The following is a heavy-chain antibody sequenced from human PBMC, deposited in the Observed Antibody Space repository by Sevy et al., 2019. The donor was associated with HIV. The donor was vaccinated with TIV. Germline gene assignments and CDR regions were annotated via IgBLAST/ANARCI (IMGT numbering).Heavy chain of an antibody. CDR1: GFIFGSHG. CDR2: IDAGGDYT. V-gene: IGHV3-23*01. D-gene: IGHD3-9*01. Sequence: GGSLRLSCVGSGFIFGSHGMSWVRQAPGRGLEWVSGIDAGGDYTYYGDAMKGRVSISRDNAESTLLLQMNSRRAEDTAVYYCAKGLGITTFVEIGSWGQGTLVTVSS. CDR3: AKGLGITTFVEIGS. J-gene: IGHJ4*02.